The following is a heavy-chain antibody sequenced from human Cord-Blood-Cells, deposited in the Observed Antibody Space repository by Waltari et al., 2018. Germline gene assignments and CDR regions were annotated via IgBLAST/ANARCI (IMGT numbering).Heavy chain of an antibody. CDR3: ARGRGGVRGVLPNHNWFDP. Sequence: QVQLQESGPGLVKPSETLSLTCTVSGGSVSSGSYYWSRIRQPPGKGLEWIGYIYYSGSTNHNPSLKSRVTISVDTSKNQFSLKLSSVTAADTAVYYCARGRGGVRGVLPNHNWFDPWGQGTLVTVSS. J-gene: IGHJ5*02. CDR2: IYYSGST. D-gene: IGHD3-10*01. CDR1: GGSVSSGSYY. V-gene: IGHV4-61*01.